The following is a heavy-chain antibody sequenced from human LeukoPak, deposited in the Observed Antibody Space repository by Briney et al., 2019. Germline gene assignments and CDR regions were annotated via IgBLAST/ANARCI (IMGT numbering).Heavy chain of an antibody. CDR3: TRVGPTTADY. J-gene: IGHJ4*02. Sequence: GGPLRLSCAASGFTFSGSAMHWVRQASGKGLEWVGRIRSIANDYATAYAASVKGRFTISRDDSKNTAYLQMNNLKTEDTAVYYCTRVGPTTADYWGQGSLVTVSS. V-gene: IGHV3-73*01. D-gene: IGHD5-12*01. CDR1: GFTFSGSA. CDR2: IRSIANDYAT.